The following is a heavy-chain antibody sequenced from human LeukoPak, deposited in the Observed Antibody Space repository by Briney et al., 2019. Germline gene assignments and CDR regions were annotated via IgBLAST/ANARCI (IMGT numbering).Heavy chain of an antibody. V-gene: IGHV1-2*02. CDR2: FNPNSGGT. J-gene: IGHJ4*02. CDR3: ARSMVRGVLIDY. Sequence: ASVKVSCKASGYTFTGYYMHWVRQAPGQGLEWMGWFNPNSGGTNYAQKFQGRVTMTRDTSISTAYMELSRLRSDDTAVYYCARSMVRGVLIDYWGQGTLVTVSS. CDR1: GYTFTGYY. D-gene: IGHD3-10*01.